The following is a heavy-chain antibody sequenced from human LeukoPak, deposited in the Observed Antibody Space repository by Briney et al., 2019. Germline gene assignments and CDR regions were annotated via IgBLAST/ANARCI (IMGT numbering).Heavy chain of an antibody. J-gene: IGHJ3*02. Sequence: PGGSLRLSCAASGFTFSSYAMSWVRQAPGKGLEWGSAISGSGGSTYYADSVKGRFTISRDNSKNTLYLQMNSLRAGDTAVYYCAKDHGDYDAFDIWGQGTMVTVSS. D-gene: IGHD4-17*01. V-gene: IGHV3-23*01. CDR3: AKDHGDYDAFDI. CDR2: ISGSGGST. CDR1: GFTFSSYA.